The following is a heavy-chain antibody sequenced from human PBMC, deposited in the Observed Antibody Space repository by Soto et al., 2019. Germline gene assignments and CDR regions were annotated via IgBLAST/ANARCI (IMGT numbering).Heavy chain of an antibody. D-gene: IGHD3-22*01. CDR1: GFTFSSYA. J-gene: IGHJ4*02. Sequence: GGSLRLSCAASGFTFSSYAMSWVRQAPGKGLEWVSAISGSGGSTYYADSVKGRFTISRDNSKNTLYLQINSLRAEDTAVYYCAKDYFSTGYYYGFDYWGQGTLVTVSS. CDR2: ISGSGGST. V-gene: IGHV3-23*01. CDR3: AKDYFSTGYYYGFDY.